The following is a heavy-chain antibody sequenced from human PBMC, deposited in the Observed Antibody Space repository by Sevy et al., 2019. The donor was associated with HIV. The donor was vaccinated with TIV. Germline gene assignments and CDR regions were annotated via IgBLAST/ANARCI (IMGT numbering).Heavy chain of an antibody. D-gene: IGHD5-12*01. CDR1: GFTFGDYA. Sequence: GGYLRLSCTASGFTFGDYAMSWVRQAPGKGLEWVGFIRSKAYGGTTEYAASVKGRFTISRDDSKSIAYLQMNSLKTDDTAVYYCTRAVDEDAFDIWGQGTMVTVSS. CDR2: IRSKAYGGTT. J-gene: IGHJ3*02. V-gene: IGHV3-49*04. CDR3: TRAVDEDAFDI.